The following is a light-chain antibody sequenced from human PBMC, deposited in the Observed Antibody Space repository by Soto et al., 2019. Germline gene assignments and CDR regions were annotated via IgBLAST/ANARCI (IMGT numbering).Light chain of an antibody. CDR2: GNS. CDR1: NSNIGAGYD. V-gene: IGLV1-40*01. Sequence: QSVLTQPPSVSGAPGQRVTISCTGYNSNIGAGYDVHWYQQLPGTAPKLLIYGNSNRPSGVPDRFSASKSGTSASLAITGLQAEDEADYYCQCYDSRLSGWVFGGGTKLTVL. J-gene: IGLJ3*02. CDR3: QCYDSRLSGWV.